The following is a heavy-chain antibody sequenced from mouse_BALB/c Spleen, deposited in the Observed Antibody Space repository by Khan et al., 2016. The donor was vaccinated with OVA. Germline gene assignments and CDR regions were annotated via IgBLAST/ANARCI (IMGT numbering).Heavy chain of an antibody. V-gene: IGHV3-2*02. CDR2: ISYSGCT. J-gene: IGHJ2*01. Sequence: EVQLQESGPGLVKPSQSLSRTCTVTGYSITSGYAWNWIRQFPGNKLEWMGYISYSGCTSYNPSLKSRISITRDTSKNQFFLQLNSVTTEDTATYFCSRVNYYGYYFDYWGQGTPLTVSS. CDR3: SRVNYYGYYFDY. CDR1: GYSITSGYA. D-gene: IGHD1-1*01.